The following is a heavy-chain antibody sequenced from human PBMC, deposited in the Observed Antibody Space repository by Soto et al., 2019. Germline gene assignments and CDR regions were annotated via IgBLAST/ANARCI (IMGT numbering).Heavy chain of an antibody. CDR1: GGSISSGGYY. J-gene: IGHJ5*02. D-gene: IGHD3-3*01. V-gene: IGHV4-31*03. CDR3: ARDYFGEYKWFDP. CDR2: IYYSGST. Sequence: SETLSLTCTVSGGSISSGGYYWSWIRQHPGKGLEWIGYIYYSGSTYYNPSLKSRVTISVDTSKNQFSLKLSSVTAADTAMYYCARDYFGEYKWFDPWGQGTLVTVSS.